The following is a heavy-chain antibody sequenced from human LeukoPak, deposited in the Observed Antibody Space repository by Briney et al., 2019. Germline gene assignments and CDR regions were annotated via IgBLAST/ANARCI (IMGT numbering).Heavy chain of an antibody. Sequence: ASVKVSCKASGGTFSSYAISWVRQAPGQGLEWMGGIIPIFGTANYAQKFQGRVTITADKSTSTAYMELSSLRSEDTAVYYCARLQEDTAMAYDYWGQGTLVTVSS. CDR2: IIPIFGTA. V-gene: IGHV1-69*06. CDR1: GGTFSSYA. CDR3: ARLQEDTAMAYDY. D-gene: IGHD5-18*01. J-gene: IGHJ4*02.